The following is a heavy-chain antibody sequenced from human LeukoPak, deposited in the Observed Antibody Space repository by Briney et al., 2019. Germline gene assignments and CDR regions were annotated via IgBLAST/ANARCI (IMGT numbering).Heavy chain of an antibody. CDR3: ASNSYELGCYYDSSGYYYDY. D-gene: IGHD3-22*01. CDR2: MYHSGST. V-gene: IGHV4-38-2*02. Sequence: SETLSLTCSVSGYSISSAYYWGWIRQPPGKGLEWIGTMYHSGSTNYNPSLKSRVTISVDTSKNQFSLKLSSVTAADTAVYFCASNSYELGCYYDSSGYYYDYWGQGTLVTVSS. CDR1: GYSISSAYY. J-gene: IGHJ4*02.